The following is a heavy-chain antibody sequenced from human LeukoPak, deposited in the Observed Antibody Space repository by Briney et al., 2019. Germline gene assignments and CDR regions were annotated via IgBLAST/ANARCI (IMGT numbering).Heavy chain of an antibody. Sequence: GGSLRLSCAASGFTFSSYWMSWVRQAPGKGLEWVANIKQDGSEKYYVDSVKGRFTISRDNAKNSLYLQMNSLRAEDTAVYYGARESPKTVYYYDSSGSYMGAFDIWGQGTMVTVSS. CDR1: GFTFSSYW. J-gene: IGHJ3*02. CDR2: IKQDGSEK. D-gene: IGHD3-22*01. V-gene: IGHV3-7*01. CDR3: ARESPKTVYYYDSSGSYMGAFDI.